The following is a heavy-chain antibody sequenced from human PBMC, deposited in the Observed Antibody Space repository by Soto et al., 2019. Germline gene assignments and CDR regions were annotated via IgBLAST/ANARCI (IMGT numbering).Heavy chain of an antibody. D-gene: IGHD2-2*02. J-gene: IGHJ5*01. CDR1: GFTFSSYA. Sequence: GASVNVSCKASGFTFSSYAIRWVRQAPGQGLEWMGGIIPIFGTANYAQKFQRRVTITADKSTSTAYMELSSLRSEDTAVYYCARKVSGIVVPAAIDWFDSWGQGTLVTVSS. V-gene: IGHV1-69*06. CDR3: ARKVSGIVVPAAIDWFDS. CDR2: IIPIFGTA.